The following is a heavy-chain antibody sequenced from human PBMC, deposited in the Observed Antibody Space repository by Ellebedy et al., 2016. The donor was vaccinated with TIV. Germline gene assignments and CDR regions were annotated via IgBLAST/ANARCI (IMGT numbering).Heavy chain of an antibody. CDR2: IYYSGST. CDR3: ARTGYSSGWLNFDY. V-gene: IGHV4-39*01. J-gene: IGHJ4*02. D-gene: IGHD6-19*01. Sequence: SETLSLXXTVSGGSISSSSYYWGWIRQPPGKGLEWIGSIYYSGSTYYNPSLKSRVTISVDTSKNQFSLKLSSVTAADTAVYYCARTGYSSGWLNFDYWGQGTLVTVSS. CDR1: GGSISSSSYY.